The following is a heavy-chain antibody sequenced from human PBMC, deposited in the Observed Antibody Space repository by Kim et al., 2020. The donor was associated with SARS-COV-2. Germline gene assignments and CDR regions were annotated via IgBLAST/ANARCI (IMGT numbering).Heavy chain of an antibody. D-gene: IGHD5-18*01. CDR2: IYYSGST. J-gene: IGHJ4*02. CDR3: ARGTGYSYGLLYY. V-gene: IGHV4-59*01. CDR1: GGSISSYY. Sequence: SETLSLTCTVSGGSISSYYWSWIRQPPGKGLEWIGYIYYSGSTNYNPSLKSRVTISVDTSKNQFSLKLSSVTAADTAVYYCARGTGYSYGLLYYWGQGTLVTVSS.